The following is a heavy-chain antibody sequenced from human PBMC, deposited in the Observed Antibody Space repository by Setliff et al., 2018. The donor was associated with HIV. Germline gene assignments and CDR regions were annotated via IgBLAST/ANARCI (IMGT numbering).Heavy chain of an antibody. D-gene: IGHD5-12*01. J-gene: IGHJ6*03. CDR1: GGSISSGGYF. CDR2: IYYSGSS. CDR3: VREYSGVYPDFSFYIDV. Sequence: PSETLSLTCTVSGGSISSGGYFWSWIRQLPGKGLEWIGYIYYSGSSYSSPSLKSRVTISVDTSQNQFSLKLNSVTAADMAVYYCVREYSGVYPDFSFYIDVWGKGTTVTVSS. V-gene: IGHV4-31*03.